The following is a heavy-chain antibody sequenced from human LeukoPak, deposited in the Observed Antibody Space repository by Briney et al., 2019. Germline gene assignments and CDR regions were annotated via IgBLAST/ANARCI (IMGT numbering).Heavy chain of an antibody. CDR2: IKQDGSEK. J-gene: IGHJ4*02. Sequence: PGGSLRLSCAASGFTLSSYWMTWVRQAPGKGLEWVAYIKQDGSEKYYMDSVKGRLTISRDNAKNSLYLQMNSLRAKDTAVYYCARVVAGKRSGGFDYWGQGTLVTVSS. D-gene: IGHD6-19*01. CDR3: ARVVAGKRSGGFDY. V-gene: IGHV3-7*01. CDR1: GFTLSSYW.